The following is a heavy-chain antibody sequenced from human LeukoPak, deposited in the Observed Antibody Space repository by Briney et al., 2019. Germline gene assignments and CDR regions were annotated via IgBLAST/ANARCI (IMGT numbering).Heavy chain of an antibody. Sequence: GASVKVSCKASGGTFSSYAISWVRQAPGQGLEWMAIINRGDGITGYAQRFQGRVTLTRDTFMSTVYMELSSLRSEDTAIYYCASEKNYGDKYFDSWGQGTVVTVSS. V-gene: IGHV1-46*01. CDR2: INRGDGIT. J-gene: IGHJ4*02. CDR1: GGTFSSYA. D-gene: IGHD4-17*01. CDR3: ASEKNYGDKYFDS.